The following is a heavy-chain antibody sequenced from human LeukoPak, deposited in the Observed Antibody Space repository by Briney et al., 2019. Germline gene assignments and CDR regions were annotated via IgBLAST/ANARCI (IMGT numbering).Heavy chain of an antibody. Sequence: QSGGSLRLSCAASGFIFSNYAMQWVRQAPGMGLEWVAFIRYDGGNTYYADSVKGRFTISRDNSKNTMYLQMNSLDAEDTAVYYCARHSGAVYYYGSGPDYWGQGTLVTVSS. V-gene: IGHV3-30*02. J-gene: IGHJ4*02. CDR2: IRYDGGNT. CDR3: ARHSGAVYYYGSGPDY. D-gene: IGHD3-10*01. CDR1: GFIFSNYA.